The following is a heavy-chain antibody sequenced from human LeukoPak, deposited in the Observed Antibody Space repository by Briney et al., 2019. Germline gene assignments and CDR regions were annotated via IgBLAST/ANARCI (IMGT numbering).Heavy chain of an antibody. CDR1: GFTFSSYC. D-gene: IGHD2/OR15-2a*01. J-gene: IGHJ5*02. CDR2: VDVHGQGT. Sequence: GSLRLSCAASGFTFSSYCMHWVRQAPGKGPVWVSRVDVHGQGTAYADSVKGRFTISRDNAKNTLSLQMNSLSAEDTAVYYCARSNYDSTTFYYHLDLWGQGTLVTVSS. CDR3: ARSNYDSTTFYYHLDL. V-gene: IGHV3-74*01.